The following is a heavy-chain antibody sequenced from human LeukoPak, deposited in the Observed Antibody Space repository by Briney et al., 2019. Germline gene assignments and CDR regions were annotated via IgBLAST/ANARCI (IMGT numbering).Heavy chain of an antibody. CDR3: ARMSPGTYGDYDS. CDR2: INHSGST. V-gene: IGHV4-34*01. Sequence: SETLSLTCAVYGGSFSGYYWSWIRQPPGKGLEWIGEINHSGSTNYNPSLKSRVTISVDTSKNQFSLKLSSVTAADTAAYYCARMSPGTYGDYDSWGQGTLVTVSS. D-gene: IGHD4-17*01. J-gene: IGHJ5*01. CDR1: GGSFSGYY.